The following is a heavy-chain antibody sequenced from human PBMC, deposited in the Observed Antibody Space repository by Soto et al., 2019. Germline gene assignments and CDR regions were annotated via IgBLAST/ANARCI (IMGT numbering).Heavy chain of an antibody. V-gene: IGHV2-5*02. D-gene: IGHD3-10*01. CDR2: IYWDDDK. Sequence: QITLKESGPTLVKPTQTLTLTCTFSGFSLSTSVVGVGWIRQPPGKALEWLALIYWDDDKRYSPSLKSRLTITKDTSKYQVVLTMTNMDPVDTATYYCAHSVYYYGSGCFHFDYWGQGTLVTVSS. CDR3: AHSVYYYGSGCFHFDY. J-gene: IGHJ4*02. CDR1: GFSLSTSVVG.